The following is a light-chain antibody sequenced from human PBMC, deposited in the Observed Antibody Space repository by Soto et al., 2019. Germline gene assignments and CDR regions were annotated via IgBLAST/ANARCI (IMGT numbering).Light chain of an antibody. J-gene: IGKJ2*01. CDR1: QSVSSSY. Sequence: EIALTQSPGTLSLSPGERATLSCRASQSVSSSYLAWYQQKPGQAPRLLIYGASSRATGILDRFSGSGSGTDFTLTISRLEPEDFAVYFCQQYGNSPPDTFGQGTKVDIK. CDR2: GAS. V-gene: IGKV3-20*01. CDR3: QQYGNSPPDT.